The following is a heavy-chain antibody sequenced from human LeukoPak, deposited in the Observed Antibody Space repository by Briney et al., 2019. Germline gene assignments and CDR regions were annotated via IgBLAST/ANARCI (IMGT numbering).Heavy chain of an antibody. D-gene: IGHD6-19*01. Sequence: GGSLRLSCAASGFTFSSYSMNWVRQAPGKGLEWVSYISSSSSTIYYADSVKGRFTISRDNSKNTLYLQMNSLRAEDTAVYYCARDRVGLSRIAVAGTGLGTWGQGTLVTVSS. CDR3: ARDRVGLSRIAVAGTGLGT. V-gene: IGHV3-48*01. CDR1: GFTFSSYS. J-gene: IGHJ5*02. CDR2: ISSSSSTI.